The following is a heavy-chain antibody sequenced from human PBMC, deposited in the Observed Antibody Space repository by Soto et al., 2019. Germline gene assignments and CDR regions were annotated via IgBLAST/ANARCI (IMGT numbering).Heavy chain of an antibody. CDR2: IYYSGST. CDR1: GGSISSYY. V-gene: IGHV4-59*01. J-gene: IGHJ4*02. D-gene: IGHD2-15*01. Sequence: SETLSLTCTVSGGSISSYYWSWIRQPPGKGLEWIGYIYYSGSTNYNPSLKSRVTISVDTSKNQFSLKLSSVTAADTAVYYCARALMGDCSGGSCPPVFDYWGQGTLVTVSS. CDR3: ARALMGDCSGGSCPPVFDY.